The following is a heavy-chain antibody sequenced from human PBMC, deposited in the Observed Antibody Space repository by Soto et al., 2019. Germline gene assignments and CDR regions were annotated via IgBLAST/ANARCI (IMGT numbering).Heavy chain of an antibody. V-gene: IGHV4-31*03. J-gene: IGHJ4*01. Sequence: QVQLQESGPGLVKPSQTLSLTCTVSGGSISSGGYYWSWIRQHPGKGLEWIGYIYYSGSTYYNPSLKSRVTISVDTSNNQCSLKLSYVTAADTAVYYCARGIEQLVVFDYWAQGTMVTVSS. CDR1: GGSISSGGYY. D-gene: IGHD6-6*01. CDR3: ARGIEQLVVFDY. CDR2: IYYSGST.